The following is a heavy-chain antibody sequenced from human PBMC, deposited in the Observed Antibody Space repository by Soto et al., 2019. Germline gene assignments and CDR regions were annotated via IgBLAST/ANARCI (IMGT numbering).Heavy chain of an antibody. CDR1: GGSISIGVYY. Sequence: PSETLSLTCTVSGGSISIGVYYWSWIRQPPGKGLEWIGYIYYSGSTYYNPSLKSRVTISVDTSKNQFSLKLSSVTAADTAVYYCARVVVLVPAAPYYYYYGMDVWGQGTTVTVSS. V-gene: IGHV4-30-4*01. CDR3: ARVVVLVPAAPYYYYYGMDV. D-gene: IGHD2-2*01. J-gene: IGHJ6*02. CDR2: IYYSGST.